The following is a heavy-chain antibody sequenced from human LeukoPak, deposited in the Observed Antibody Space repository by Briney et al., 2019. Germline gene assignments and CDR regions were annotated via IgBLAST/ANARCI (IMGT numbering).Heavy chain of an antibody. CDR2: MNPNSGNT. V-gene: IGHV1-8*03. J-gene: IGHJ6*03. D-gene: IGHD6-19*01. CDR1: GYTFTSYD. Sequence: ASVKVSCKASGYTFTSYDINWVRQATGQGLEWMGWMNPNSGNTGYAQKFQGRVTITRNTSISTAYMELSSLRSEDTAVYYCARGGIEALFFSSGYSSGWSTYYMDVWGKGTTVTVSS. CDR3: ARGGIEALFFSSGYSSGWSTYYMDV.